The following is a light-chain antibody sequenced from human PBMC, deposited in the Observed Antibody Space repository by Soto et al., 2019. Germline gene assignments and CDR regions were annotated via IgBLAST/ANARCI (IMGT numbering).Light chain of an antibody. J-gene: IGKJ1*01. Sequence: EIVLTQSPGTLSLSPGERATLSCRASQSVSSSYLAWYQQKPGQAPRLLIYGASSRATGIPDRFSGSGSGTEFALSISRLVTEDFAVYYCQQYGSSSTFGQGTKVEIK. CDR1: QSVSSSY. V-gene: IGKV3-20*01. CDR2: GAS. CDR3: QQYGSSST.